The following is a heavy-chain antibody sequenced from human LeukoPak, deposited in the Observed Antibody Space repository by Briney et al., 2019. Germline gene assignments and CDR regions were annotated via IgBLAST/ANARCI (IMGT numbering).Heavy chain of an antibody. D-gene: IGHD1-14*01. Sequence: GASLKVSCKASGYTFTSYDINWVRQATGQGLEWMGWMNPNSGNTGYAQKFQGRVTMTRNTSISTAYMELSSLRSEDTAVYYCARGRFRTRMTPLGYWGQGTLVTVSS. V-gene: IGHV1-8*01. CDR3: ARGRFRTRMTPLGY. J-gene: IGHJ4*02. CDR1: GYTFTSYD. CDR2: MNPNSGNT.